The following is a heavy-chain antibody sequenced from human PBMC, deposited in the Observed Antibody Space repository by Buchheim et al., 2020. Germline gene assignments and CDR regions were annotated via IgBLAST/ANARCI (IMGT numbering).Heavy chain of an antibody. D-gene: IGHD5-18*01. CDR1: GFTFSSYW. Sequence: EVQLVESGGGLVQPGGSLRLSCAASGFTFSSYWMSWVRQAPGKGLEWVANIKQDGREKYYVDSVKGRFTISRDNAKNSLYPQMNSLRAEDTAVYYCANFGDTASNWFDPWGQGTL. V-gene: IGHV3-7*01. J-gene: IGHJ5*02. CDR2: IKQDGREK. CDR3: ANFGDTASNWFDP.